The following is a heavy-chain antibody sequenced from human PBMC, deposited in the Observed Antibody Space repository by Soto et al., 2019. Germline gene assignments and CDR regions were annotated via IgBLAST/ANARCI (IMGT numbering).Heavy chain of an antibody. CDR2: ISSSGNHI. D-gene: IGHD6-13*01. J-gene: IGHJ3*02. CDR1: GFTISSYE. CDR3: AREVKSAGGPGCFDI. V-gene: IGHV3-21*01. Sequence: VGSLRLSCAASGFTISSYEMNWVRQAPGKGLQWVSAISSSGNHIYYADSLKGRFTISRDNAKNSLYLQMNSLRAEDTAVYYCAREVKSAGGPGCFDIWGQGTMVTVSS.